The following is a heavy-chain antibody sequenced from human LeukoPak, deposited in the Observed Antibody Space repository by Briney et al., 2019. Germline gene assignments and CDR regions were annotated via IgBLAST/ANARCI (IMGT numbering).Heavy chain of an antibody. CDR2: MNPNRGNT. V-gene: IGHV1-8*01. Sequence: ASVKVSCKASGYTFTSYDINWVRQATGQGLEWMGWMNPNRGNTGYAQKFQGRVTMTSNTSISTAYMELSSLRSEDTAVYYCATGAAMGWFNPWGQGTLVTVSS. D-gene: IGHD2-2*01. CDR3: ATGAAMGWFNP. CDR1: GYTFTSYD. J-gene: IGHJ5*02.